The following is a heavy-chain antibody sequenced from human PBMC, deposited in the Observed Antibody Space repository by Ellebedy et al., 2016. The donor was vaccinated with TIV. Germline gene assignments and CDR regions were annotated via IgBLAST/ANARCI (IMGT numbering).Heavy chain of an antibody. CDR2: IYSGGST. D-gene: IGHD2-2*01. V-gene: IGHV3-53*01. CDR3: ARGEGCSSTSCYVVDY. CDR1: GFTVSSDY. J-gene: IGHJ4*02. Sequence: GESLKISCAASGFTVSSDYMSWVRQAPGQGLDWVSVIYSGGSTYYADSVKGRFTISRDNSKNTLYLQMNSLRAEDTAVYYCARGEGCSSTSCYVVDYWGQGTLVTVSS.